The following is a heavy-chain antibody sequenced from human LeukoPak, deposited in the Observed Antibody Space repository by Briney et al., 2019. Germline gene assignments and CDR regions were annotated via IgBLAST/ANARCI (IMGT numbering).Heavy chain of an antibody. CDR1: GGSISTSNYY. J-gene: IGHJ4*02. V-gene: IGHV4-39*07. CDR3: ASLRERSYYTRGFDY. D-gene: IGHD5-18*01. CDR2: IYYSGST. Sequence: PSETLSLTCTVSGGSISTSNYYWGWVRQPPGRGLEWIGSIYYSGSTYYNPYLKSRVTISVDTSKNQFSLKLSSVTAADTAVYYCASLRERSYYTRGFDYWGQGSLVTVSS.